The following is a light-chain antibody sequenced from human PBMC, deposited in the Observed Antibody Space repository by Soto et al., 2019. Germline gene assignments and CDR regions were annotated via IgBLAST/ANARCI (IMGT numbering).Light chain of an antibody. CDR1: QSVSNNY. V-gene: IGKV3-20*01. CDR3: QQYGRSGT. CDR2: GAS. Sequence: EIGRTHTPATASVSPEEGATLSCKASQSVSNNYLAWYQQKPGQEPRLLIYGASNRATGIPDRFSGSGSGTDFTLTISRLEPEDFAVYYCQQYGRSGTFGQGTKVDIK. J-gene: IGKJ1*01.